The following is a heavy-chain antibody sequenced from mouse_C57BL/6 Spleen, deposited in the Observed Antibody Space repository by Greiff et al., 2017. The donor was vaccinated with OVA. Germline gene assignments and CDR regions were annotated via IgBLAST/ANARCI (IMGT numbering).Heavy chain of an antibody. D-gene: IGHD2-3*01. CDR2: ISYDGSN. CDR3: ARDEVYGGYAGFAY. V-gene: IGHV3-6*01. CDR1: GYSITSGYY. J-gene: IGHJ3*01. Sequence: EVQLVESGPGLVKPSQSLSLTCSVTGYSITSGYYWNWIRQFPGNKLEWMGYISYDGSNNYNTSLKNRISITRDTSKKQFCLKLNSVTTEDTATDYCARDEVYGGYAGFAYWGQGTLVTVSA.